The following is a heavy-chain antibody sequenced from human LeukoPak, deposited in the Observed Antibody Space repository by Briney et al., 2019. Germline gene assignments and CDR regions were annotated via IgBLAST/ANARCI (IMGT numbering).Heavy chain of an antibody. Sequence: ASVKVSCKASGYTFTGYYMHWVRQAPGQGLEWMGWINPNSGGTNYAQKFQGRVTITADKSTSTAYMELSSLRSEDTAVYYCARGGWSLPAPLPFDLWGRGTLVTVSS. CDR1: GYTFTGYY. V-gene: IGHV1-2*02. CDR3: ARGGWSLPAPLPFDL. J-gene: IGHJ2*01. CDR2: INPNSGGT. D-gene: IGHD2-2*01.